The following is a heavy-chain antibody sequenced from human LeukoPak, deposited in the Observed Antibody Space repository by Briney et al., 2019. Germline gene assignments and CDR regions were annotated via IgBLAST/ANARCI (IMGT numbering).Heavy chain of an antibody. D-gene: IGHD3-22*01. CDR2: MNPNSGNT. Sequence: ASVKVSCKASGYTFTSYDINWVRQATGQGLEWMGWMNPNSGNTGYAQKFQGRVTITRNTSISTAYMELSSLRSEDTAVYYCARGDYYDSSGYQNNIDYWGQGTLVTVSS. CDR1: GYTFTSYD. J-gene: IGHJ4*02. CDR3: ARGDYYDSSGYQNNIDY. V-gene: IGHV1-8*03.